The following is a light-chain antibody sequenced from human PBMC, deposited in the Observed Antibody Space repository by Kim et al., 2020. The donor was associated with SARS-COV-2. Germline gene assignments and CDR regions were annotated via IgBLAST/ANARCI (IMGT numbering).Light chain of an antibody. CDR1: QAISSW. Sequence: DIQMTQSPSSLSASVGDRVTITCRASQAISSWLAWYQQKPEKAPKSLIFAATNLQSGVPSRFSGSGSGTDFTLTISNLQPEDFATDYCQQYNSYPLTFGGGTKVDIK. CDR3: QQYNSYPLT. J-gene: IGKJ4*01. V-gene: IGKV1D-16*01. CDR2: AAT.